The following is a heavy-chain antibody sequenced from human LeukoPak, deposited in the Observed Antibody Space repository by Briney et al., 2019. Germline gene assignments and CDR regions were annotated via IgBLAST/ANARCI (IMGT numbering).Heavy chain of an antibody. CDR3: AKGSSGYFADL. Sequence: GGSLRLSCTASGFIFNNFGLMWVRQAPGKGLEWVSAISNDGGGTTYADFVKGRFTISRGNSKNTLFLQMNSLRAEDTALYYCAKGSSGYFADLWGQGTLVTVSS. J-gene: IGHJ5*02. V-gene: IGHV3-23*01. CDR2: ISNDGGGT. D-gene: IGHD3-22*01. CDR1: GFIFNNFG.